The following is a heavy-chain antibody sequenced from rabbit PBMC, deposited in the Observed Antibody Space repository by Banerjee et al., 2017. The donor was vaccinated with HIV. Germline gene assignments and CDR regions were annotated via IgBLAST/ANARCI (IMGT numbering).Heavy chain of an antibody. J-gene: IGHJ6*01. CDR2: IYTGSGST. Sequence: QEQLEESGGDLVKPEGSLTLTCTASGFFFSYWICWVRQAPGKGLEWIGCIYTGSGSTYYASWAKGRFTISKPSSTTVTLQMTSLTAADTATYFCARNTDSGDYSYHTLWGPGTLVTVS. V-gene: IGHV1S45*01. CDR1: GFFFSYW. D-gene: IGHD2-1*01. CDR3: ARNTDSGDYSYHTL.